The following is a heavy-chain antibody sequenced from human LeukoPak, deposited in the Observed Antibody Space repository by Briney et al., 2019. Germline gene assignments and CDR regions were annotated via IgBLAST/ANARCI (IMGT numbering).Heavy chain of an antibody. D-gene: IGHD4-17*01. Sequence: GGSLRLSCGTSGFSFSNSYMSWVRQGPGQGLEWVATIWPDGSEKKYMNSLRDRFTISRDNARDLLFLQMNSLSVEDTAVYFCARLLGFVTTFDYWGQGALVTVSS. CDR3: ARLLGFVTTFDY. CDR2: IWPDGSEK. J-gene: IGHJ4*02. CDR1: GFSFSNSY. V-gene: IGHV3-7*01.